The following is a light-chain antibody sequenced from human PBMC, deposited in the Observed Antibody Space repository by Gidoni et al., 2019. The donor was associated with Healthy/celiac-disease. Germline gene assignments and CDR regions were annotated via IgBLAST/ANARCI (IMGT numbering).Light chain of an antibody. CDR2: AAS. J-gene: IGKJ2*01. V-gene: IGKV1-9*01. CDR1: QGISSY. Sequence: RVTITCRASQGISSYLAWYQQKPGKAPKLLIYAASTLQSGVPSRFSGSGSGTEFTLTISSLQPEDFATYYCQQLNSYPTFGQXTKLEIK. CDR3: QQLNSYPT.